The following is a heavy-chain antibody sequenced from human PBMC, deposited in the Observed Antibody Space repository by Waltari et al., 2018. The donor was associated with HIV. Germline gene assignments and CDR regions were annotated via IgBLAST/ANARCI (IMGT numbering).Heavy chain of an antibody. J-gene: IGHJ4*02. CDR2: INIDGSRI. V-gene: IGHV3-74*01. CDR1: GFSFSSYW. D-gene: IGHD3-10*01. Sequence: EVQLVQSGGGLIKPGGSLRLSCAASGFSFSSYWKHWVRQTPGKGLVWVSRINIDGSRIDYADSVRGRFTISRDSAKNTLSLQMNSLTEEDTAVYYCSRDTFGEYDYWGQGTLVTVSS. CDR3: SRDTFGEYDY.